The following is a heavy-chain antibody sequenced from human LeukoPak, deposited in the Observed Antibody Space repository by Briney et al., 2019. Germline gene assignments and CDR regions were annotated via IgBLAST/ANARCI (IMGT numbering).Heavy chain of an antibody. V-gene: IGHV4-31*03. Sequence: PSETLSLTCTVSGGSISSGGYYRNWIRQHPGKGLEWIGYIYYSGSTYYNPSLKSRVTISVDTSKNQFSLKLSSVTAADTAVYYCARASDGLYYYYYGMDVWGQGTTVTVSS. J-gene: IGHJ6*02. D-gene: IGHD2-2*01. CDR3: ARASDGLYYYYYGMDV. CDR1: GGSISSGGYY. CDR2: IYYSGST.